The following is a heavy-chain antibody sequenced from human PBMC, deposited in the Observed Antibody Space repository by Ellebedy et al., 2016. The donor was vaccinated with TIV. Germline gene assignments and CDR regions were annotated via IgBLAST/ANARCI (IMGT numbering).Heavy chain of an antibody. D-gene: IGHD6-19*01. CDR3: ARRTPYSSALDY. Sequence: SETLSLTCTVSGGSITDYYWSWIRQPPGKGLEWIGYIYYSGSTNYNPSLKSRVTMSVDTSKNQFSLRLSSVTAADTAMYYCARRTPYSSALDYWGQGALVTVSS. V-gene: IGHV4-59*08. J-gene: IGHJ4*02. CDR2: IYYSGST. CDR1: GGSITDYY.